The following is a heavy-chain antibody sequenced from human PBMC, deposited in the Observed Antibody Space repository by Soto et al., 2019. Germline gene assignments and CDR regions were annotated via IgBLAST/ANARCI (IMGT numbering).Heavy chain of an antibody. CDR1: GFTFSSYW. J-gene: IGHJ6*02. D-gene: IGHD2-21*02. V-gene: IGHV3-7*01. CDR3: ARDHIVVVTAISYYYYGMDV. Sequence: VQLVESGGGLVQPGGSLRLSCAASGFTFSSYWMSWVRQAPGKGLEWVANIKQDGSEKYYVDSVKGRFTISRDNAKNSLYLQMNSLRAEDTAVYYCARDHIVVVTAISYYYYGMDVWGQGTTVTVSS. CDR2: IKQDGSEK.